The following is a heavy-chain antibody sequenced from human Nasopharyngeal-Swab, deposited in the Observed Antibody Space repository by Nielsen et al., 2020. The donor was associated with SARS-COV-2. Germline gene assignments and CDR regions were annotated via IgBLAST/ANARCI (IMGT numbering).Heavy chain of an antibody. CDR1: GFTFSNYW. J-gene: IGHJ4*02. V-gene: IGHV3-74*03. D-gene: IGHD3-16*01. CDR2: IKHDGSGT. Sequence: GESLTISCVASGFTFSNYWMYWVRQAPGKGLVWVSRIKHDGSGTKYADSVKGRFTISRDNAKNTLYLHMNSLTAEDTAVYYCTRDFGMATFDSWGQGTLVTVSS. CDR3: TRDFGMATFDS.